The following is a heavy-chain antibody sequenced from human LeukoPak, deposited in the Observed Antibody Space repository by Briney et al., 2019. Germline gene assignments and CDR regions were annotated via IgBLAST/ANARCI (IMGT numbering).Heavy chain of an antibody. J-gene: IGHJ4*02. D-gene: IGHD6-19*01. CDR3: ASSGQQWPYFDY. CDR2: IYYSGST. V-gene: IGHV4-59*01. CDR1: GGSISSYY. Sequence: PSETLSLTCTVSGGSISSYYWSWLRQPPGQGLEWIGYIYYSGSTNYNPSLKSRVTISVDTSKNQFSLKLSSVTAADTAVYYCASSGQQWPYFDYWGQGTLVTVSS.